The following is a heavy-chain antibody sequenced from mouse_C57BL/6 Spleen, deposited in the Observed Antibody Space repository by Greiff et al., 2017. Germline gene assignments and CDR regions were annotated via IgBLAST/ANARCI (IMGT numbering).Heavy chain of an antibody. CDR2: INPNNGGT. V-gene: IGHV1-22*01. CDR1: GYTFTDYN. D-gene: IGHD1-3*01. J-gene: IGHJ4*01. CDR3: ARSSLGAMDY. Sequence: EVQLQQSGPELVKPGASVKMSCKASGYTFTDYNMDWVKQSHGKSLEWIGYINPNNGGTSYNQKFKGKATLTVNKSSSTAYMGIRSLTSEDSAVYYCARSSLGAMDYWGQGTSVTVSS.